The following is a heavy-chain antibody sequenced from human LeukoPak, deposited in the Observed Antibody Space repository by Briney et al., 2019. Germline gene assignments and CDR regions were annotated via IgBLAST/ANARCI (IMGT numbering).Heavy chain of an antibody. D-gene: IGHD4-17*01. CDR1: GGSMKDYY. Sequence: SETLSLTCTVSGGSMKDYYWSWIRQPPGKGLEWIGYIYYSGSTNYNPSLKSRVTISVDTSNNQFSLRLSSVTAADTAVYYCARDSRSNWFDPWGQGTLVTVSS. J-gene: IGHJ5*02. CDR3: ARDSRSNWFDP. CDR2: IYYSGST. V-gene: IGHV4-59*01.